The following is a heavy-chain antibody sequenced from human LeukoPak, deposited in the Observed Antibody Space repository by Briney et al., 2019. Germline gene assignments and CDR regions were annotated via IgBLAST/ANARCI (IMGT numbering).Heavy chain of an antibody. J-gene: IGHJ4*02. Sequence: GGSLRLSCAASGFTFSNFWMSWVRQAPGKGLEWVANIKRDGSEKNYVDSVKGRFTISRDNFENSLYLQMNSLRAEDTAVYYCAKQRDYFDYWGQGALVTVSS. CDR3: AKQRDYFDY. CDR2: IKRDGSEK. D-gene: IGHD6-25*01. CDR1: GFTFSNFW. V-gene: IGHV3-7*01.